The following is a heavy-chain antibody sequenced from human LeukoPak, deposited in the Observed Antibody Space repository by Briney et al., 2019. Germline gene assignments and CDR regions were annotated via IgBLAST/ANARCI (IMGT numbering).Heavy chain of an antibody. Sequence: GGTLRLSCAASGFTLSSYWMHWVRQAPGKGLVWVSRMNSDGSSTTYADSVKGRFTISRDNAKNSLYLQMNSLRAEDTAVYYCARDHGRAELWSDYWGQGTLVPVSS. D-gene: IGHD3-16*01. V-gene: IGHV3-74*01. J-gene: IGHJ4*02. CDR1: GFTLSSYW. CDR3: ARDHGRAELWSDY. CDR2: MNSDGSST.